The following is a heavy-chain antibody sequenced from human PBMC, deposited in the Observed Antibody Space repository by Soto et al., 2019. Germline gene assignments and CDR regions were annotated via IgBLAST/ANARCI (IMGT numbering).Heavy chain of an antibody. J-gene: IGHJ4*02. Sequence: GGSLGLSCAASGFTFYSYAMNWVRQAPGKGLEWVSTTNGNGDTTYYASSVKGRFTISRDNSRNTLYLQMDSLRAEDTAVYYCAKAWNYYIDLDYWGQGALVTVCS. CDR2: TNGNGDTT. CDR1: GFTFYSYA. V-gene: IGHV3-23*01. CDR3: AKAWNYYIDLDY. D-gene: IGHD1-7*01.